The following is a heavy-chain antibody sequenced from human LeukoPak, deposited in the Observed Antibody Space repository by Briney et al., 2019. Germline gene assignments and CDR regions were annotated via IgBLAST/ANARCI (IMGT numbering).Heavy chain of an antibody. J-gene: IGHJ4*02. D-gene: IGHD3-10*01. CDR1: GYTFTGYY. CDR2: INPNSGGT. CDR3: ARDFDYGSGSSSSGFFGFDY. Sequence: GASVKVSCKASGYTFTGYYMHWVRQAHGQGLEWMGWINPNSGGTNYAQKFQGRVTMTRDTSINTAYMNLNSLKSDDTAVYYCARDFDYGSGSSSSGFFGFDYWGQGALVTVSS. V-gene: IGHV1-2*02.